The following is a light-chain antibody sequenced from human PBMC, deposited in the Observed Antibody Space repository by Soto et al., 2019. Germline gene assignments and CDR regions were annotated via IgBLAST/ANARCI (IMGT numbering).Light chain of an antibody. V-gene: IGKV1-39*01. CDR3: QESYRTPLT. J-gene: IGKJ4*01. CDR1: QSVSGH. CDR2: AAS. Sequence: DIQMTQSPSSLSASVGDRVIITCRASQSVSGHLNWYQQKPGKAPKLLIYAASSLQSGVPSRFSGSGSGTDFILTINSLQPEDFATYYCQESYRTPLTFGGGTKVEIK.